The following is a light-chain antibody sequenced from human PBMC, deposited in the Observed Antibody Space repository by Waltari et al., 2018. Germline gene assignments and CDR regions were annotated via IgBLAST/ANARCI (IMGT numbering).Light chain of an antibody. CDR3: QQYDTLPRA. J-gene: IGKJ1*01. Sequence: DIQMTQSPSSLSASVGDSVTITCQASPDIGTYLNWFHQRPGKAPNLLIYDTSNLHTGVPLRFAGSGSGTLFSLTISSLRPEDSGTYYCQQYDTLPRAFGQGTKVEIK. CDR1: PDIGTY. CDR2: DTS. V-gene: IGKV1-33*01.